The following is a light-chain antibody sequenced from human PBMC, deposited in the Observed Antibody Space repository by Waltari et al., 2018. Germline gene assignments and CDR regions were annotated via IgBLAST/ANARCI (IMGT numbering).Light chain of an antibody. CDR2: RAS. Sequence: VLLTQSPASLSVSPGDTVILSCRASQSVRTNLFWYQQKAGQAPRTLIYRASTRASGVPSMFSGSGSETDFTLIISSLQSEDAAVYFCQQYYVWPPITFGGGT. CDR3: QQYYVWPPIT. V-gene: IGKV3-15*01. J-gene: IGKJ4*01. CDR1: QSVRTN.